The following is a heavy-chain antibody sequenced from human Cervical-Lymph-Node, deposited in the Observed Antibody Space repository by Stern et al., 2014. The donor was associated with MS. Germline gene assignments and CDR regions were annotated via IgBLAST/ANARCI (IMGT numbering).Heavy chain of an antibody. Sequence: VQLVQSGAEVKKPGASVKVSCKVSGYTLTELSINWVRQAPGKGLEWMGGFDPEDGETIYAQKFQGRVSMTEDTSTDTAYMELSSLRSEDTAVYYCATMVGATDDVFDYWGQGTLVTVSS. CDR1: GYTLTELS. V-gene: IGHV1-24*01. J-gene: IGHJ4*02. CDR2: FDPEDGET. CDR3: ATMVGATDDVFDY. D-gene: IGHD1-26*01.